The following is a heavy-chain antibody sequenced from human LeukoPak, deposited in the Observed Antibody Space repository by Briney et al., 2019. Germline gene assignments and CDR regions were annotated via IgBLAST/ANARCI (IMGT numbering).Heavy chain of an antibody. CDR3: AKELRGYSYGLRNNWFDP. J-gene: IGHJ5*02. Sequence: QPGGSLRLSCAASGFTFSSYGMHWVRQAPGKGLEWVAVISYDGSNKYYADSVKGRFTISRDNSKNTLYLQMNSLRAEDTAVYYCAKELRGYSYGLRNNWFDPWGQGTLVTVSS. D-gene: IGHD5-18*01. CDR1: GFTFSSYG. CDR2: ISYDGSNK. V-gene: IGHV3-30*18.